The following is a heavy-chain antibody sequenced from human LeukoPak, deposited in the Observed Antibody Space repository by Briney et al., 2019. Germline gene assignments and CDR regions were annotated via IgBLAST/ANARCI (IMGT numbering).Heavy chain of an antibody. CDR3: AKLDYYDTH. J-gene: IGHJ4*02. V-gene: IGHV3-23*01. CDR2: ITGSSAST. D-gene: IGHD3-22*01. Sequence: GGSLRLSCVASGFTFSSYAMSWVRQAPGQGLEWVSSITGSSASTYYADSVKGRFTISRDNSKNTLYLQMSSLRAADPAVYFCAKLDYYDTHWGQGTLVTVSS. CDR1: GFTFSSYA.